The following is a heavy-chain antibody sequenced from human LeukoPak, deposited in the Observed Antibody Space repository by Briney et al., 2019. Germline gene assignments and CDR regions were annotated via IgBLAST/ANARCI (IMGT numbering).Heavy chain of an antibody. Sequence: GGSLRLSCAASGFTFSDYWMSWVRQAPGKGLEWVANVKQDGSEKFYVDSVKGRFTISRDNAKNSLYLQMNSLRVEDTVVYYCARPTTVGSLFDYWGQGTLVTVSS. J-gene: IGHJ4*02. CDR2: VKQDGSEK. CDR3: ARPTTVGSLFDY. V-gene: IGHV3-7*01. CDR1: GFTFSDYW. D-gene: IGHD4-17*01.